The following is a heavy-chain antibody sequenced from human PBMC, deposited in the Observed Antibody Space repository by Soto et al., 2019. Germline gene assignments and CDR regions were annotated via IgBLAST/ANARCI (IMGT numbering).Heavy chain of an antibody. V-gene: IGHV3-23*01. CDR2: ISVSGNNA. Sequence: GGSLRLSCAASGFAFSTFAMTWVRQAPGKGLEWVAAISVSGNNAYYADSVKGRFTISRDNSQNSVFLQMSSLRADDTAVYYCARDQLRPGILYSLGVLLPEYGLWGQGTLVTVSS. CDR1: GFAFSTFA. D-gene: IGHD3-22*01. CDR3: ARDQLRPGILYSLGVLLPEYGL. J-gene: IGHJ4*02.